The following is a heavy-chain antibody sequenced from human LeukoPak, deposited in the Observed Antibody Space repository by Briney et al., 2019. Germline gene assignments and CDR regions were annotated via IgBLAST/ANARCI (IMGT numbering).Heavy chain of an antibody. J-gene: IGHJ3*02. CDR2: ISPNSGGT. CDR1: GYSFTGYY. Sequence: ASVKVSCKASGYSFTGYYIHWVRQAPGQGLEWMGWISPNSGGTNYAQNFQGRVTMTRDTSISTAYMELSRLRSDDTAVYYCARDLGSDDAFDIWGQGTMVTVSS. V-gene: IGHV1-2*02. D-gene: IGHD3-10*01. CDR3: ARDLGSDDAFDI.